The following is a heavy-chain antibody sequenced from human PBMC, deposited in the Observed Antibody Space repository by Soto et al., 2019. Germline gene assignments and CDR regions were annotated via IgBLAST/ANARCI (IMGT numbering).Heavy chain of an antibody. CDR1: TYTFKDYF. Sequence: HLVQSGAEVKQPGASVRVSCKASTYTFKDYFLRWVRQAPGQGLEWMGWINPNNGATEYAQKFQGRVTMTSDTSISTAYIEVSGLKSGDTAVYYCARDASPDFWSGYYDYWGQGTLITVST. V-gene: IGHV1-2*02. J-gene: IGHJ4*02. CDR3: ARDASPDFWSGYYDY. D-gene: IGHD3-3*01. CDR2: INPNNGAT.